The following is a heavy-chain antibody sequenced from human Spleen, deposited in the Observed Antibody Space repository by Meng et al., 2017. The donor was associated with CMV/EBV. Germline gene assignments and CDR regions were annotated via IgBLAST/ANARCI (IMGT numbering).Heavy chain of an antibody. V-gene: IGHV4-59*12. J-gene: IGHJ2*01. CDR1: GGYMSSYF. CDR3: ARAGIAAAATDWYFDL. CDR2: IYYTGST. D-gene: IGHD6-13*01. Sequence: SGGYMSSYFWSWVRQPPGRGLEWIGYIYYTGSTNYNPSLKSRVTISVDTSKNQFSLKLSSVTAADTAVYYCARAGIAAAATDWYFDLWGRGTLVTVSS.